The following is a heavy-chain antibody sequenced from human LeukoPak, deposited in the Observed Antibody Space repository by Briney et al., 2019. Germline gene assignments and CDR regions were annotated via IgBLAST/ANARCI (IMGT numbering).Heavy chain of an antibody. V-gene: IGHV1-2*02. CDR3: ARYCSSTSCYNN. D-gene: IGHD2-2*02. Sequence: ASVKLSCKASGYTFTGYYMHWVRQAPGQGLEWMGWINPNSGGTNYAQKFQGRVTMTRDTSISTAYMELSRLRSDDTAVYYCARYCSSTSCYNNWGQRTLVTVSS. J-gene: IGHJ4*02. CDR2: INPNSGGT. CDR1: GYTFTGYY.